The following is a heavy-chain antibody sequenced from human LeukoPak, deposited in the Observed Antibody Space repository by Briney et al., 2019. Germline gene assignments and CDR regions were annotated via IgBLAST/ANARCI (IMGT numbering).Heavy chain of an antibody. CDR2: INHSGST. CDR3: ARGGGGYYVDFDY. V-gene: IGHV4-34*01. Sequence: PSETLSLTCAVYGGSFSGYYWSWIRQPPGKGLQWIGEINHSGSTNYNPSLKSRVTISVDTSKNQFSLKLSSVTAADTAVYYCARGGGGYYVDFDYWGQGNLVTVSS. J-gene: IGHJ4*02. D-gene: IGHD3-22*01. CDR1: GGSFSGYY.